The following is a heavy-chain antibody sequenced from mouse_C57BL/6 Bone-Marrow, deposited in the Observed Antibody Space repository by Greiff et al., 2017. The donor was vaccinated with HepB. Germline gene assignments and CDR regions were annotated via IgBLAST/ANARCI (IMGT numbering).Heavy chain of an antibody. J-gene: IGHJ3*01. CDR1: GYTFTSYW. D-gene: IGHD1-1*01. V-gene: IGHV1-69*01. CDR2: IDPSDSYT. CDR3: ARDYCSSLFAY. Sequence: VQLQQPGAELVMPGASVKLSCKASGYTFTSYWMHWVKQRPGQGLEWIGEIDPSDSYTNYNQKFKGKSTLTVDKSSSTAYMQLSSLTSEDSAVYYCARDYCSSLFAYWGQGTLVTVSA.